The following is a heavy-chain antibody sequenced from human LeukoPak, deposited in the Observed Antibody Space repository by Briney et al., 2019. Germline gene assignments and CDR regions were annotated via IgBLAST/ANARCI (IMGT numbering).Heavy chain of an antibody. J-gene: IGHJ5*02. CDR2: ISSSSSYI. CDR3: ARGGVVVPVGRFDP. D-gene: IGHD2-2*01. CDR1: GFTFSSYS. V-gene: IGHV3-21*01. Sequence: GGSLRLSCAASGFTFSSYSMNWVRQAPGKGLEWVSSISSSSSYIYYADSVKGRFTISRDNAKNSLYLQMNSLRAEDTAVYYCARGGVVVPVGRFDPWGQGTLVTVSS.